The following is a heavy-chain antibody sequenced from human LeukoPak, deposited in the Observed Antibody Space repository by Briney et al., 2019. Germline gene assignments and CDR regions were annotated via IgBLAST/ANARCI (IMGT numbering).Heavy chain of an antibody. CDR1: GFTFDDYA. D-gene: IGHD3-10*01. V-gene: IGHV3-9*01. J-gene: IGHJ3*02. CDR2: VIWNSGWI. CDR3: AKDGLRRGAGWDGFDI. Sequence: GGSLRLSCAASGFTFDDYAMYRVRQAPGKGLEWVSGVIWNSGWIDYADSVKGRFTISRDNAKNSLYLQMNSLRTEDTALYYCAKDGLRRGAGWDGFDIWGQGTLVTVSS.